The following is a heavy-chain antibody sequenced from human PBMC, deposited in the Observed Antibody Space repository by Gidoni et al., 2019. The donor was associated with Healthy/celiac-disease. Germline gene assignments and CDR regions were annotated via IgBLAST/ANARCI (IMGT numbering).Heavy chain of an antibody. CDR1: GFTFSSYA. CDR3: AKDRVWDVGTGNDDYFDY. Sequence: EVQLLESGGGLVQPGGSLRLSCAASGFTFSSYAMSWVRQAPGKGLEWVSAISGSGGSTYYADSVKGRFTSSRDNSKNTLYLQMSSLRAEDTAVYYCAKDRVWDVGTGNDDYFDYWGQGTLVTVSS. J-gene: IGHJ4*02. D-gene: IGHD1-1*01. CDR2: ISGSGGST. V-gene: IGHV3-23*01.